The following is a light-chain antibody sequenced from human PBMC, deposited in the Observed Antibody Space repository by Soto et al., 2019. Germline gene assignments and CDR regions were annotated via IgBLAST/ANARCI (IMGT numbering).Light chain of an antibody. V-gene: IGLV2-11*01. Sequence: QSVLTQPRSVSGSPGQSVTVSCTGTSRDVAVYSYVSWFQQHPGKAPQLLIYDVTKRPSGVPDRFSGSKSGSTASLTVSGLQAEDEADYYCSSFAVSPVVFGGGTKLTVL. CDR2: DVT. CDR3: SSFAVSPVV. CDR1: SRDVAVYSY. J-gene: IGLJ2*01.